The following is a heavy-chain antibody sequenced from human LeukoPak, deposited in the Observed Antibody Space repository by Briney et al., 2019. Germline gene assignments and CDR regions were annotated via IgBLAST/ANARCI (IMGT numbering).Heavy chain of an antibody. CDR3: AARKVRGVWFYLDY. D-gene: IGHD3-10*01. Sequence: GVSLRLSCAASGFTVSAYAMAWVRQAPGKGLEWVSTIYDDNTYYADSVKGRFAISTDNSKNTLYLQMNSLRVEDTAVYFCAARKVRGVWFYLDYWGQGTLVTVPS. CDR2: IYDDNT. V-gene: IGHV3-23*01. J-gene: IGHJ4*02. CDR1: GFTVSAYA.